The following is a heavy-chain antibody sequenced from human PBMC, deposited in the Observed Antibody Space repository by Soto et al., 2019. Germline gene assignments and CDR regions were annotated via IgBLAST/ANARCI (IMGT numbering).Heavy chain of an antibody. CDR1: GFTFSSFA. D-gene: IGHD5-18*01. Sequence: PSETLSLSCAASGFTFSSFALSWVRQAPGKGLEWVSAISGSGDGTDYADSVKGRFTISRDNSKNTLYLQMNSLRAEDTAVYYCAGPGYSSQDYWGQGALVTVSS. V-gene: IGHV3-23*01. J-gene: IGHJ4*02. CDR3: AGPGYSSQDY. CDR2: ISGSGDGT.